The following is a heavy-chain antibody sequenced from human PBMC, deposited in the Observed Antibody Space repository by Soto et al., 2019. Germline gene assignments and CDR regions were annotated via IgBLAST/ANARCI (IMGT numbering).Heavy chain of an antibody. D-gene: IGHD5-12*01. CDR2: IYYSGST. J-gene: IGHJ4*02. CDR1: GGSISSYY. V-gene: IGHV4-59*01. Sequence: SETLSLTCTVSGGSISSYYWSWIRQPPGKGLEWIGYIYYSGSTNYNPSLKSRVTISVDTSKNQFSLKLSSVTAADTAVYYCAGGYDSFDFDYWGQGTLVTVSS. CDR3: AGGYDSFDFDY.